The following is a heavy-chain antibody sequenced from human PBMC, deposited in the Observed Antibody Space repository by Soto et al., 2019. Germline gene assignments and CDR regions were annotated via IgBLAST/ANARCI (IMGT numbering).Heavy chain of an antibody. V-gene: IGHV3-9*01. J-gene: IGHJ4*02. CDR2: ISWNRGSI. Sequence: EVQLVESGGGLVQPGRSLRLSCAASGFTFDVYAMHWVRQAPGKGLEWVSGISWNRGSIGYADSVKGRLTINSNNAKNYMYMQINSQRTEDTDLYYCAKAGFWSGYYSLVDYWGQGTLVTVSS. CDR3: AKAGFWSGYYSLVDY. CDR1: GFTFDVYA. D-gene: IGHD3-3*01.